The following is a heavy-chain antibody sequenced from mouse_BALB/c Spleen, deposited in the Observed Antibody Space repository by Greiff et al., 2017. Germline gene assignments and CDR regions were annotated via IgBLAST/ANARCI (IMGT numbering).Heavy chain of an antibody. J-gene: IGHJ2*01. CDR1: GFTFSSFG. CDR2: ISSGSSTI. Sequence: DVQLVESGGGLVQPGGSRKLSCAASGFTFSSFGMHWVRQAPEKGLEWVAYISSGSSTIYYADTVKGRFTISRDNPKNTLFLQMTSLRSEDTAMYYCARVTLYYFDYWGQGTTLTVSS. CDR3: ARVTLYYFDY. V-gene: IGHV5-17*02. D-gene: IGHD2-1*01.